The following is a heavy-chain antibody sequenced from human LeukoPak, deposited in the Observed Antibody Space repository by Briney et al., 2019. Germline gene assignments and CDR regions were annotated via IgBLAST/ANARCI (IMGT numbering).Heavy chain of an antibody. Sequence: TGGSLRLSCAASGFTFSSYGMHWVRQAPGKGLEWVALIRYDGSNKYYADSVKGRFTISRDNSKNTLYLQMNSLRAEDTAVYYCAKDKPHSSSWYERRGMDVWGKGTTVTVSS. V-gene: IGHV3-30*02. CDR1: GFTFSSYG. D-gene: IGHD6-13*01. CDR2: IRYDGSNK. J-gene: IGHJ6*03. CDR3: AKDKPHSSSWYERRGMDV.